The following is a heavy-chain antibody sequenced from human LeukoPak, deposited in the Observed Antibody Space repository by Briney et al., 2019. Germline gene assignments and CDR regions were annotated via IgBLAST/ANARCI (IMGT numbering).Heavy chain of an antibody. D-gene: IGHD4-11*01. CDR3: ARDRSTVTTYHWFDP. Sequence: RPGGSLRLSCAASGFTFDDYGMSWVRQAPGKGLEWVSGINWNGGSTGYADSVKGRFTISRDNAKNSLCLQMNSLGAEDTALYYCARDRSTVTTYHWFDPWGQGTLVTVSS. V-gene: IGHV3-20*04. CDR1: GFTFDDYG. CDR2: INWNGGST. J-gene: IGHJ5*02.